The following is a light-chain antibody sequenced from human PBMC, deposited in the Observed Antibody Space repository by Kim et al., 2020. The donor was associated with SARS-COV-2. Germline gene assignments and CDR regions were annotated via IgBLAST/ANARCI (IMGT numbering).Light chain of an antibody. Sequence: QAGLTQPPSVSKGLTQTATITCTGNSNNVGDLGAAWLQQHQGHPPKVLSYRNNHRPSVISGRISASRSGDTTSLTITGLQPEDEAVYYCSAWDSSLSAWVFGGGTQLTVL. CDR3: SAWDSSLSAWV. V-gene: IGLV10-54*01. CDR1: SNNVGDLG. CDR2: RNN. J-gene: IGLJ3*02.